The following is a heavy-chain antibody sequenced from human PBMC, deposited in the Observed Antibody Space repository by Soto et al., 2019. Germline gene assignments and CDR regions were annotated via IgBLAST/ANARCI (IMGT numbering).Heavy chain of an antibody. V-gene: IGHV4-61*01. Sequence: SETLSLTCPVSGGSVRSGSYYWYWIRQPPGMGLEWIGYIYNSGSTNYNPSLRSRVTISADTSKNQISLKLTSPTAADTAVYYCARGVGSSPPQYWGRGTLVTVSS. D-gene: IGHD1-26*01. CDR1: GGSVRSGSYY. CDR2: IYNSGST. J-gene: IGHJ4*02. CDR3: ARGVGSSPPQY.